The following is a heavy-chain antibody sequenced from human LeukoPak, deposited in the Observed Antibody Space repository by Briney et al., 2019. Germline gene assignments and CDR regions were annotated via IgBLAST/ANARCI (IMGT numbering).Heavy chain of an antibody. CDR1: GFTFSTYN. J-gene: IGHJ6*02. CDR3: ARAFFYDIIGGEGMDV. D-gene: IGHD3-22*01. V-gene: IGHV3-21*01. Sequence: PGGPLRLSCAASGFTFSTYNMNWVRQAPGKGLEWVASICSSRGYIYYADSVKGRFTISKDNAKHSLYLQVSSLTADDTALYYAARAFFYDIIGGEGMDVWGLGTTVTVSS. CDR2: ICSSRGYI.